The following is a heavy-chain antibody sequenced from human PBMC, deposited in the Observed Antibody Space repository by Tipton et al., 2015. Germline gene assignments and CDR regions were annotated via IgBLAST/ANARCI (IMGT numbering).Heavy chain of an antibody. CDR1: AYSISSDYY. Sequence: TLSLTCAVSAYSISSDYYWSWIRQSPGEGLEWIGYIYYSGSTNYNPSLRSRVAMSMDTSKNQFSLKLSSVTAADTAVYYCARDLEHGMDVWGQGTTVTVSS. J-gene: IGHJ6*02. CDR2: IYYSGST. CDR3: ARDLEHGMDV. D-gene: IGHD5-24*01. V-gene: IGHV4-61*01.